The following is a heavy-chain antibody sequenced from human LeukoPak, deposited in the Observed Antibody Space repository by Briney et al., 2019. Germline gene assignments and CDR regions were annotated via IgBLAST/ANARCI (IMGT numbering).Heavy chain of an antibody. CDR2: IIPIFGTA. D-gene: IGHD5-18*01. CDR3: ARVYPIQLWANPLVGYMDV. J-gene: IGHJ6*03. V-gene: IGHV1-69*06. Sequence: GASVKVSCKASGYTFTSYAMNWVRQAPGQGLEWMGGIIPIFGTANYAQKFQGRVTITADKSTSTAYMELSSLRSEDTAVYYCARVYPIQLWANPLVGYMDVWGKGTTVTVSS. CDR1: GYTFTSYA.